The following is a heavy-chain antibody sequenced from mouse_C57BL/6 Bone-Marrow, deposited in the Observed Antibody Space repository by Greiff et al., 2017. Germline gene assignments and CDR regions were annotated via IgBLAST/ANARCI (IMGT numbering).Heavy chain of an antibody. CDR2: INPNYGTT. Sequence: VQLKESGAELVKPGASVKISCKASGYSFTDYNMNWVKQSNGKSLEWIGVINPNYGTTSYNQKFKGKATLTVDQSSSTAYMQHNSLTSEDSAVYYCARGYDYDDAMDYWGQGTSVTVSS. D-gene: IGHD2-4*01. V-gene: IGHV1-39*01. CDR3: ARGYDYDDAMDY. CDR1: GYSFTDYN. J-gene: IGHJ4*01.